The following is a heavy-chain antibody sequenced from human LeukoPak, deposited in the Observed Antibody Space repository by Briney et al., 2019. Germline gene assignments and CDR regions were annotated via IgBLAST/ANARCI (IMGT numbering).Heavy chain of an antibody. CDR3: ARGYYDSSGYSYPFDY. V-gene: IGHV4-59*01. Sequence: SETLSLTCTVSGGSISRYYWNWIRQPPGKGLEWIGYIYYSGSTNYNPSLNSRVTISVDTSKNQFSLKLSSVTAADTAVYYCARGYYDSSGYSYPFDYWGQGTRVTVYS. CDR2: IYYSGST. CDR1: GGSISRYY. J-gene: IGHJ4*02. D-gene: IGHD3-22*01.